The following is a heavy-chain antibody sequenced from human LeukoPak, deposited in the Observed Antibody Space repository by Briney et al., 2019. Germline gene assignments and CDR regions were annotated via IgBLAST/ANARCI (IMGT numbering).Heavy chain of an antibody. D-gene: IGHD3-22*01. CDR1: GFTFSSYA. Sequence: GGSLRLSCAASGFTFSSYAMHWVRQAPGKGLEWVAVISYDGSNKYYADSVKGRFTISRDNSKNTLYLQMNSLRAEDTAVYYCAKDRTKEVTMIVVVIEHYYYGMDVWGQGTTVTVSS. CDR2: ISYDGSNK. CDR3: AKDRTKEVTMIVVVIEHYYYGMDV. J-gene: IGHJ6*02. V-gene: IGHV3-30-3*01.